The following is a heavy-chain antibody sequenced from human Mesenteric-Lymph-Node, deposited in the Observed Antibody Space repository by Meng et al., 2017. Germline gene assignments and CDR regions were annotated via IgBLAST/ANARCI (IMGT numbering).Heavy chain of an antibody. CDR3: ARDSPIYDSSGYYSYYYYYGMDV. CDR1: GYSISSGYY. J-gene: IGHJ6*02. V-gene: IGHV4-38-2*02. D-gene: IGHD3-22*01. Sequence: SESLSLTCAVSGYSISSGYYWCWIRQPPGKGLEWIGSIYHSGSTNYNPSLKSRVTISVDTSKNPFSLKLSSVTAADTAMYYYARDSPIYDSSGYYSYYYYYGMDVWGQGTTVTVSS. CDR2: IYHSGST.